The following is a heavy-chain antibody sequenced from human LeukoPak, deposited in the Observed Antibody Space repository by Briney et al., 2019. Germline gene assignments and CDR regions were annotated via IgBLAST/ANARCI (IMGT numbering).Heavy chain of an antibody. CDR2: IYSGGST. D-gene: IGHD3-22*01. Sequence: GRSLRLSCAASGFTVSSNYMSWVRQAPGKGLEWVSVIYSGGSTYYADSVKGRFTISRDNSKNTLYLQMNSLRAEDTAVYYCARDNYYDSSGYYEDPPIWGQGTMVTVSS. CDR1: GFTVSSNY. V-gene: IGHV3-53*01. J-gene: IGHJ3*02. CDR3: ARDNYYDSSGYYEDPPI.